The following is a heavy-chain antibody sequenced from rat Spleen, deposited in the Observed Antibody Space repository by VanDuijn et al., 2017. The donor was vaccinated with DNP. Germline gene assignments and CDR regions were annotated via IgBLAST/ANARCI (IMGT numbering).Heavy chain of an antibody. CDR3: ARGGSYDY. CDR2: ISYDGSRT. D-gene: IGHD1-11*01. V-gene: IGHV5-17*01. Sequence: AQRVESGGGLVQPGRSLKLFCAATVFTLSEYAMAGVRQAPKKALEWVATISYDGSRTYYRDSVKGRFTISRDNAKSTLYLQMDSLRSEDTATYYCARGGSYDYWGQGVMVTVSS. CDR1: VFTLSEYA. J-gene: IGHJ2*01.